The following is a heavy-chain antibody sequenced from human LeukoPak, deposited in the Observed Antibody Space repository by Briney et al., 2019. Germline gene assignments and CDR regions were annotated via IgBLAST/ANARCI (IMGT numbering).Heavy chain of an antibody. V-gene: IGHV3-21*05. J-gene: IGHJ3*02. CDR3: ARGYSGKNDAFDI. CDR2: ISSSSSYI. Sequence: GSLRLSCAASGFTFSSYSMNLVHQAPGQGLEWVSYISSSSSYIYYADSVKGRFTISRDNAKNSLYLQMNSLRAEDTAVYYCARGYSGKNDAFDIWGQGTMVTVSS. CDR1: GFTFSSYS. D-gene: IGHD1-26*01.